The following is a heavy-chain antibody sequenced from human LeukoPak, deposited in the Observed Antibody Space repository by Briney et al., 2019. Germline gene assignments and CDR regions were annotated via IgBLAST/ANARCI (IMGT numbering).Heavy chain of an antibody. J-gene: IGHJ3*02. CDR2: IYYSGST. CDR3: ARSYYYDSSGPVAFDI. V-gene: IGHV4-59*01. D-gene: IGHD3-22*01. Sequence: PSETLSLTCTVSGDSINSYYWSWIRQPPGKGLEWIGYIYYSGSTNYNPSLKSRVTISVDTSKNQFSLKLSSVTAADTAVYYCARSYYYDSSGPVAFDIWGQGTMVTVSS. CDR1: GDSINSYY.